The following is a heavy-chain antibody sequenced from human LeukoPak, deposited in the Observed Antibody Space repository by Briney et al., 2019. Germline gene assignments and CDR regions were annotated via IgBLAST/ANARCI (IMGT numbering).Heavy chain of an antibody. V-gene: IGHV4-59*01. J-gene: IGHJ4*02. Sequence: PSETLSLTCTVSGGSISSYYWSWIRQPPGKGLEWIGYIYYSGSTNYNPSLKSRVTISVDTSKNQFSLKLSSVTAADTAVYYCAREYRERVVVISRSLDSWGQGTLVTVSS. CDR3: AREYRERVVVISRSLDS. D-gene: IGHD3-22*01. CDR1: GGSISSYY. CDR2: IYYSGST.